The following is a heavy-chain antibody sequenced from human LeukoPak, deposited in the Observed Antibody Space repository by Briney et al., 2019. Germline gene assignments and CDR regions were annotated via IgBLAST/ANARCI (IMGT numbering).Heavy chain of an antibody. V-gene: IGHV1-8*03. CDR1: GSTFTICN. CDR2: MNPNSGNT. D-gene: IGHD6-6*01. J-gene: IGHJ5*02. CDR3: ARRRIAARGNWFDP. Sequence: ASVKLSCNASGSTFTICNINWVRQATGQGLEWMGWMNPNSGNTGYAQTFQGRVTITRNTSISTAYMELSSLRSEDTAVYYCARRRIAARGNWFDPWGQGNLVTVSS.